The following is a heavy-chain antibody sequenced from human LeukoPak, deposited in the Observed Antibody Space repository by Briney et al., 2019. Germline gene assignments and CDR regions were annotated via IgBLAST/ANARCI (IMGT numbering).Heavy chain of an antibody. V-gene: IGHV3-23*01. D-gene: IGHD5-12*01. Sequence: GGSLRLSCAASGFTFSNHGMNWVRQAPGKGLEWVSGISPGGDTPYYADSVRGRFTISRDNSKNTMYLQMNSLRAEETAVYYCAQDRAWIEFYFWGQGTLVTVSS. CDR1: GFTFSNHG. CDR3: AQDRAWIEFYF. J-gene: IGHJ4*02. CDR2: ISPGGDTP.